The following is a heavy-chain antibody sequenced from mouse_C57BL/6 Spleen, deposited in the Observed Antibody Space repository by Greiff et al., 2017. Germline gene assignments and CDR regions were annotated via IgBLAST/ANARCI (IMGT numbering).Heavy chain of an antibody. V-gene: IGHV1-19*01. CDR3: ARREYLGAMDY. Sequence: VQLQQSGPVPVKPGASVKMSCKASGYTFTDYYMNWVKQSHGKSLEWIGVINPYNGGTSYNQKFKGKATLTVDKSSSTAYMELNSLTSEDSAVYYCARREYLGAMDYWGQGTSVTVSS. D-gene: IGHD5-2*01. J-gene: IGHJ4*01. CDR1: GYTFTDYY. CDR2: INPYNGGT.